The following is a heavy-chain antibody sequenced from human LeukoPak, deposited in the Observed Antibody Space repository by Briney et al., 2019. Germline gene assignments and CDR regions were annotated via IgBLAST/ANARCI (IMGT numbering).Heavy chain of an antibody. CDR3: ARARGYYYDSSGYLSDH. J-gene: IGHJ5*02. CDR1: GFTFDDYA. V-gene: IGHV3-9*01. CDR2: ISWNSGSI. Sequence: PGGSLRLSCAASGFTFDDYAMHWVRQAPGNGLEWVSGISWNSGSIGYADSVKGRFTISRDNDKNSLYLQMNSLRVEDTAVYYCARARGYYYDSSGYLSDHWGQGTLVTVSS. D-gene: IGHD3-22*01.